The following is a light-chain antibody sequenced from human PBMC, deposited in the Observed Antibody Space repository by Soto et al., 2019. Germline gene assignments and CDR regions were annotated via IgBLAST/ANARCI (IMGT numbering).Light chain of an antibody. J-gene: IGLJ1*01. V-gene: IGLV2-23*02. Sequence: QSALTQPASVSGSLGQSITISCTRTSSDVGSFNFVSWYQQYPGKAPKVLIYEVTKRPSGVSDRFSGSKSGNTASLTISGLQAEDEADYYCCSDAGRSTYVFGGGTKVTVL. CDR2: EVT. CDR3: CSDAGRSTYV. CDR1: SSDVGSFNF.